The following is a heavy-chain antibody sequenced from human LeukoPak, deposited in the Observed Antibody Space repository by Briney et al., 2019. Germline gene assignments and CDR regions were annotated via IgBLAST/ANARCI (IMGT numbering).Heavy chain of an antibody. CDR1: GFTLSIYA. J-gene: IGHJ4*02. CDR2: ILYDGSNK. CDR3: ARGYDFWSGYRIYYFDY. Sequence: GGSLRLSCAASGFTLSIYAMHWVRQAPGKGLEWVAVILYDGSNKYYADSVKGRFTISRDNSKNTLYLQMNSLRAEDTAVYYCARGYDFWSGYRIYYFDYWGQGTLVTVSS. D-gene: IGHD3-3*01. V-gene: IGHV3-30-3*01.